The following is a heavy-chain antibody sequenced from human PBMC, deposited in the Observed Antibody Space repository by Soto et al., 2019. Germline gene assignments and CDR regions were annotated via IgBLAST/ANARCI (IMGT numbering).Heavy chain of an antibody. V-gene: IGHV4-61*01. CDR2: MYYTGRT. J-gene: IGHJ4*02. CDR1: GGSVSSGIYY. D-gene: IGHD1-26*01. Sequence: SETLSLTCTVSGGSVSSGIYYWSWIRQPPGKGLEWIGYMYYTGRTDYHPSLKSRVTISVDTSTNQFSLKLSSVTAADTAVYYCARDGGTIGDFDYWGQGTRGTV. CDR3: ARDGGTIGDFDY.